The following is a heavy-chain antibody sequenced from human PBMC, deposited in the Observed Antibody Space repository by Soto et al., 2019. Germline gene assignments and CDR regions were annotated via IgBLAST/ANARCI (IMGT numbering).Heavy chain of an antibody. V-gene: IGHV4-31*03. D-gene: IGHD3-10*01. CDR1: GGSISSGGYY. CDR2: IYYSGST. CDR3: ARGHGSGSYLVNPADY. Sequence: QVQLQESGPGLVKPSQTLSLTCTVSGGSISSGGYYWSWIRQHPGKGLEWIGYIYYSGSTYYNPSLKSRVTISVDTSKNQFSLKLSSVTAADTAVYYCARGHGSGSYLVNPADYWGQGTLVTVSS. J-gene: IGHJ4*02.